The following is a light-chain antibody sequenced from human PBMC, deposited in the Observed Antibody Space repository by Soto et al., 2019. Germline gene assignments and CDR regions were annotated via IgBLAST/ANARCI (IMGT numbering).Light chain of an antibody. CDR2: KSF. Sequence: DIQMTQSPSTLSGSVGDRVTITCRASQTISSWLAWYQQKPGKAPKLLIYKSFTLKSGVPSRFSGSGSGTEFALTISSLQPDDFATYYCQHYNSYSEAFGQGTKVVLK. CDR3: QHYNSYSEA. V-gene: IGKV1-5*03. J-gene: IGKJ1*01. CDR1: QTISSW.